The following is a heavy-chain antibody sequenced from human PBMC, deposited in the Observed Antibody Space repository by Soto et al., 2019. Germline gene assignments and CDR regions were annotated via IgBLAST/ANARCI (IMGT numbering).Heavy chain of an antibody. J-gene: IGHJ4*02. CDR1: GFTFSSYA. D-gene: IGHD3-9*01. Sequence: EVQLLESGGGLVQPGGSLRLCCAASGFTFSSYAMSWVRQAPGKGLEWVSAISGSGGSTYYADSVKGRFTISRDNSKNTLYLQMNSLRAEDTAVYYCAKGDILTGFKDYWGQGTLVTVSS. CDR2: ISGSGGST. CDR3: AKGDILTGFKDY. V-gene: IGHV3-23*01.